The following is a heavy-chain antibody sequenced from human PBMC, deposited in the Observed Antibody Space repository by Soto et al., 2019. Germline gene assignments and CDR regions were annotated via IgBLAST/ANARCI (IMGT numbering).Heavy chain of an antibody. V-gene: IGHV3-15*07. CDR3: IWQQDFYYGRAV. D-gene: IGHD6-13*01. CDR2: IKSKASGGTI. CDR1: GFTFSFAW. J-gene: IGHJ6*02. Sequence: EVQLVESGGGLVTPGGSLRLSCAASGFTFSFAWMNWVRQAPGKGLEWVGLIKSKASGGTIHYAAPVKGRFIMSRDDSKNTVYLQMNGLKFEDTALYYCIWQQDFYYGRAVWGQGTTVTVSS.